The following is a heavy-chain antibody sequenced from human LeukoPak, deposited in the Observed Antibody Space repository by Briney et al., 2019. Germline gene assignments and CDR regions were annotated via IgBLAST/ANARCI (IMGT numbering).Heavy chain of an antibody. CDR2: IYYSGST. V-gene: IGHV4-59*01. J-gene: IGHJ5*02. CDR1: GGSISSYY. CDR3: ARAVTTRSGSNWFDP. D-gene: IGHD4-17*01. Sequence: PSETLSLTCTVSGGSISSYYWSWLRQPPGKGLEWIGYIYYSGSTNYNPSLKSRVTISVDTSKNQFSLKLSSVTAADTAVYYCARAVTTRSGSNWFDPWGQGTLVAVSS.